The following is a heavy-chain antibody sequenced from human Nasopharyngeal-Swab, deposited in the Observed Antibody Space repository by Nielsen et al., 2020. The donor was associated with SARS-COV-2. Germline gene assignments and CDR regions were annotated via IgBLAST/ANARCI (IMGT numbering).Heavy chain of an antibody. D-gene: IGHD5-18*01. V-gene: IGHV5-51*01. CDR1: GYSFTSYW. J-gene: IGHJ4*02. CDR3: ARGVDTAMVPFDY. CDR2: IYPGDSDT. Sequence: KVSCKGSGYSFTSYWISWVRQMPGKGLEWMGIIYPGDSDTRYSPSFQGQVTISADKSISTAYLQWSSLKASDTAMYYCARGVDTAMVPFDYWGQGTLVTVSS.